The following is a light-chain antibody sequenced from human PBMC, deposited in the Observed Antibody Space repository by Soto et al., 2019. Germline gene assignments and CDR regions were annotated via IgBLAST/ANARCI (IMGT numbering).Light chain of an antibody. Sequence: EIVVTQSPGTLSLSPGERATLSCRASQNVNNNYLGWYQQKPGQAPRLLIHGASNRATGIPDRFSGSGSGTDFTLTISRLEPEDFAVYFYQQYGIAPWTVGQGTKVEIK. J-gene: IGKJ1*01. CDR1: QNVNNNY. V-gene: IGKV3-20*01. CDR3: QQYGIAPWT. CDR2: GAS.